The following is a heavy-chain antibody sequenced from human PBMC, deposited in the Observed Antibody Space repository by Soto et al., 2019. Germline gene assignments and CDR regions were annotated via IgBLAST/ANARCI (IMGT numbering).Heavy chain of an antibody. CDR3: ARLGAYYQALDS. V-gene: IGHV4-59*08. J-gene: IGHJ4*02. Sequence: QVQLQQSGPGLVKPSETLSLTCALSNGSFSPNYWSWIRQSPGKGLEWIGYIYYAGTTTYNPSLKRRITISLDTSRNEVSLKLNSVTAADTAVYYCARLGAYYQALDSWGRGTLVTVSS. CDR2: IYYAGTT. CDR1: NGSFSPNY. D-gene: IGHD3-22*01.